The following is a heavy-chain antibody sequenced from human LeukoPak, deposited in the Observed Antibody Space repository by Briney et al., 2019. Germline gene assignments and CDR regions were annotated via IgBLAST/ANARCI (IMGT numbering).Heavy chain of an antibody. D-gene: IGHD2-15*01. V-gene: IGHV4-59*08. CDR2: AYYSGHT. Sequence: SETLCLTCTVSGGSISDNYWSWIRQPPGKGLEWIGYAYYSGHTNYNSSLKSRVTMSLDTSKSQFSLRLSSVTAADTAVYFCARHHFATPFDYWGPGTLVTVSS. CDR3: ARHHFATPFDY. CDR1: GGSISDNY. J-gene: IGHJ4*02.